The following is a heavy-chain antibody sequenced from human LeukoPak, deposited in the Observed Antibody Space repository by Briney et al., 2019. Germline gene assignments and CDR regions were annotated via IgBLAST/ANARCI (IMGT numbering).Heavy chain of an antibody. CDR1: GYTFTGYY. CDR3: ARDWEDGDYWDAFDI. V-gene: IGHV1-2*02. D-gene: IGHD4-17*01. Sequence: ASVKVSCKASGYTFTGYYMHWVRPAPGQGLEWMGWINPNSGGTNYAQKFQGRVTMTRDTSISTAYMELSRLRSDDTAVYYCARDWEDGDYWDAFDIWGQGTMVTVSS. CDR2: INPNSGGT. J-gene: IGHJ3*02.